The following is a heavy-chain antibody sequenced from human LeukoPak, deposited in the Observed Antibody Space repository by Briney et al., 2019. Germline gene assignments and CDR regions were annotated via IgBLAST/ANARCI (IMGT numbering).Heavy chain of an antibody. CDR2: IIPIFGTA. V-gene: IGHV1-69*13. Sequence: GASVKVSCKASGGTFSSYAISWVRQAPGQGLEWMGGIIPIFGTANYAQKFQGRVTITADESTSTAYMELSSLRSEDTAVYYCTRGGNGYGYDYWGQGTLVTVSS. J-gene: IGHJ4*02. D-gene: IGHD5-18*01. CDR3: TRGGNGYGYDY. CDR1: GGTFSSYA.